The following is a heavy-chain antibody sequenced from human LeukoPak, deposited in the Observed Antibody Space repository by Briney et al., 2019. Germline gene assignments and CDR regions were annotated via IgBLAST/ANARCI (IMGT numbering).Heavy chain of an antibody. CDR1: GFTFSNAW. J-gene: IGHJ4*02. D-gene: IGHD1-1*01. Sequence: PGGSLRLSCAASGFTFSNAWMSWVRQAPGKGREWGGRIKSKTDGGTTDYAAPVKGRFTISRDDSKNTLYLQMNSLKTEDTAVYYCTTGRHGTLAHWGQGTLVTVSS. CDR2: IKSKTDGGTT. CDR3: TTGRHGTLAH. V-gene: IGHV3-15*01.